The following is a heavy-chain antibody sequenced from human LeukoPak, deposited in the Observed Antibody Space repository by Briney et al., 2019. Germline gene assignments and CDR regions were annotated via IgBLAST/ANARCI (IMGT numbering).Heavy chain of an antibody. Sequence: GGSLRLSCAVSGLTVSSNCMSWVCQALGKGLEWLAIICSDNIKQYSDSAKGRFTISRDDSKNMLYLQMNSLRADDSAIYYCVGDVLRSSGSFWGQGTLVTVSS. J-gene: IGHJ4*02. V-gene: IGHV3-53*01. CDR2: ICSDNIK. CDR1: GLTVSSNC. D-gene: IGHD6-19*01. CDR3: VGDVLRSSGSF.